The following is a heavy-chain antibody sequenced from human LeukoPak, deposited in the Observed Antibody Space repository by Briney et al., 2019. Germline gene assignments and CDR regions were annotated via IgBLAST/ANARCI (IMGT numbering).Heavy chain of an antibody. V-gene: IGHV1-18*01. CDR2: ISAYNGNT. Sequence: ASVKVSCKASGYTFTSYGISWVRQAPGQGLEWMGWISAYNGNTNYAQKLQGRVTMTTDTSTSTAYMELRSLRSDDTAVYYCARDVNGIAAAGTKDHYFDYWGQGTLVTVSS. CDR3: ARDVNGIAAAGTKDHYFDY. J-gene: IGHJ4*02. CDR1: GYTFTSYG. D-gene: IGHD6-13*01.